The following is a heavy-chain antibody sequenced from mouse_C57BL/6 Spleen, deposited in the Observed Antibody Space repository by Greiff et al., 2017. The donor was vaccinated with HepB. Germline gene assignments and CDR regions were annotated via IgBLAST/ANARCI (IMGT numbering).Heavy chain of an antibody. CDR2: IWSGGST. V-gene: IGHV2-5*01. J-gene: IGHJ3*01. D-gene: IGHD3-2*02. Sequence: VQLQQSGPGLVQPSQSLSITCTVSGFSLTSYGVHWVRQSPGKGLEWLGVIWSGGSTDYNAAFMSRLSITKDNSKSQVFCKMNSLQADDTAIYYCAKTLDSSGYVFAYWGQGTLVTVSA. CDR3: AKTLDSSGYVFAY. CDR1: GFSLTSYG.